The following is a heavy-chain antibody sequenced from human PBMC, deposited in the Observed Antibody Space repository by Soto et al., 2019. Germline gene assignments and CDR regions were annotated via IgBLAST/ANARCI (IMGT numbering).Heavy chain of an antibody. CDR2: IYYSGST. Sequence: PSETLSLTCTVSGGSISSGGYYWSWIRQHPGKGLEWIGYIYYSGSTYYNPSLKSRVTISVDTSKNQFSLKLSSVTAADTAVYYCARVENYYGSGIRAFDYWGQGTLVTVSS. CDR1: GGSISSGGYY. D-gene: IGHD3-10*01. V-gene: IGHV4-31*03. CDR3: ARVENYYGSGIRAFDY. J-gene: IGHJ4*02.